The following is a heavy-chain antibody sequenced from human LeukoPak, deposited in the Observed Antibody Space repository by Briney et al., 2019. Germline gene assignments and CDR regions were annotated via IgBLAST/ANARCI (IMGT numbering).Heavy chain of an antibody. Sequence: GASVKVSCKASGYTFTSYGISWVRQAPGQGLEWMGWISAYNGNTNYAQKLQGRITMTTDTSTSTAYMELRSLRSDDTAVYYCARVRAGVRGVIAQPFFDYWGQGTLVTVSS. CDR2: ISAYNGNT. V-gene: IGHV1-18*01. CDR3: ARVRAGVRGVIAQPFFDY. D-gene: IGHD3-10*01. J-gene: IGHJ4*02. CDR1: GYTFTSYG.